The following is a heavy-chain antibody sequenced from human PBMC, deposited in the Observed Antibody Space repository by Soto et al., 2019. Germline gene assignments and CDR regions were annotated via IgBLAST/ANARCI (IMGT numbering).Heavy chain of an antibody. J-gene: IGHJ3*02. D-gene: IGHD5-12*01. CDR2: ISNDGATV. Sequence: QVQLVESGGGLVKPGGSLRLSCAASGFTFSHYYMSWIRQAPGKGLEWVSSISNDGATVYYANSVKGRFHIFRDNAKSSLHLQIDSLRVEDTAFYYGARVNRGYSSILDAFDIWGQGTMVTVSS. CDR3: ARVNRGYSSILDAFDI. CDR1: GFTFSHYY. V-gene: IGHV3-11*01.